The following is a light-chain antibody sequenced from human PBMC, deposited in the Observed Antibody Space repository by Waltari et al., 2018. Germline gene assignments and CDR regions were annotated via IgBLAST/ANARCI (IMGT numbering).Light chain of an antibody. CDR3: CSYAGDNTWI. Sequence: QSALAQAASVSGFPELSITISCNGTTSNIGRYHLVSWYQHHPGKAPKLIIYQGTKRLSGVSNRFSGSTSGNTASLTVTELQSEDEADYYCCSYAGDNTWIFGGGTRLSVL. CDR1: TSNIGRYHL. J-gene: IGLJ2*01. CDR2: QGT. V-gene: IGLV2-23*01.